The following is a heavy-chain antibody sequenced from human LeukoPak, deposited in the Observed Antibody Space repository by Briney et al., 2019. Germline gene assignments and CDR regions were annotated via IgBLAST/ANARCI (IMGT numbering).Heavy chain of an antibody. CDR3: AKRGVVIRVILIGFHKEAYYFDS. V-gene: IGHV3-23*01. Sequence: GGSLRLSCAVSGITLSNYGMSWVRQAPGKGLEWVAGVSDSGGRTNYADSVKGRFTISRDNPRNILYLQMNSLRAEDTAVYFCAKRGVVIRVILIGFHKEAYYFDSWGQGALVTVSS. CDR2: VSDSGGRT. D-gene: IGHD3-9*01. CDR1: GITLSNYG. J-gene: IGHJ4*02.